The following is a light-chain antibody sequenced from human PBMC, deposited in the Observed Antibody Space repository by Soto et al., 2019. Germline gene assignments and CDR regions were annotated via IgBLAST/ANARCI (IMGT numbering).Light chain of an antibody. CDR1: QSISSW. CDR3: EQYDSYSGRT. CDR2: QAT. V-gene: IGKV1-5*03. Sequence: DIQMTQSPSTLSASVGDRVTITCRASQSISSWLAWYQQKHGKAPRLLIYQATTFDSGVPSRFRATGAGTEFPLTISDQQPDDFATSYGEQYDSYSGRTVGQGTKVEIK. J-gene: IGKJ1*01.